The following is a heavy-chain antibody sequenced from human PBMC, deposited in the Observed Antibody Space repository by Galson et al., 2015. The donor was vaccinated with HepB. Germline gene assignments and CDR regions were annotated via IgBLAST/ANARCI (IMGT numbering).Heavy chain of an antibody. Sequence: SLRLSCAASGFTFSDYYMSWIRQAPGKGLEWVSYISSSSSYTNYADSVKGRFTISRDNAKNSLYLQMNSLRAEDTAVYYCARDVYYGSGSYSDYWGQGTLVTVSS. CDR1: GFTFSDYY. V-gene: IGHV3-11*06. D-gene: IGHD3-10*01. CDR2: ISSSSSYT. J-gene: IGHJ4*02. CDR3: ARDVYYGSGSYSDY.